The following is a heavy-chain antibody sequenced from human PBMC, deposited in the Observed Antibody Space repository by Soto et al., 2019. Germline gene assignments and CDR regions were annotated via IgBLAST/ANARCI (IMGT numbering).Heavy chain of an antibody. J-gene: IGHJ6*02. D-gene: IGHD3-9*01. CDR1: DDFISSYY. Sequence: QVQLQELGPRLLKPSETLSLTCTVSDDFISSYYWNWIRQPAGKVLEWLGRVSTSGATNYNPSLESRVTMSVDTSKKQFSLKLTSVTAAATAVYFCARADYEILTGSYAMDVWGQGTTVTVSS. CDR3: ARADYEILTGSYAMDV. CDR2: VSTSGAT. V-gene: IGHV4-4*07.